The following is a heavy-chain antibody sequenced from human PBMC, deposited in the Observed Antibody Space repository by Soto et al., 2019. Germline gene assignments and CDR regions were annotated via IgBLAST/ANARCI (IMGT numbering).Heavy chain of an antibody. D-gene: IGHD4-17*01. CDR2: ISGYNGDT. CDR1: GYTFTSYG. Sequence: QVQRVQSGGEVKQPGASVKVSCKTSGYTFTSYGISWVRQAPGQGLEWMGWISGYNGDTKYVQKFQGRVTLSTDTSTNTAYMEVGSLRSDDTPVYYSARDWVGDLAYWGQVILVTVSS. V-gene: IGHV1-18*01. CDR3: ARDWVGDLAY. J-gene: IGHJ4*02.